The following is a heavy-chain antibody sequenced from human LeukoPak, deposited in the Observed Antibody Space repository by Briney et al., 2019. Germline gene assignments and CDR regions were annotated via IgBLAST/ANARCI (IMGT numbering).Heavy chain of an antibody. CDR3: AKAPAYYYGSGSFLAY. Sequence: GGSLRLSCAASGFTFSSYAXXXXRQAPGXGXXXXXAXXGSGGSTYYADSVKGRFTISRDNSKNTLYLQMNSLRAEDTAVYYCAKAPAYYYGSGSFLAYWGQGTLVTVSS. V-gene: IGHV3-23*01. J-gene: IGHJ4*02. CDR2: XXGSGGST. D-gene: IGHD3-10*01. CDR1: GFTFSSYA.